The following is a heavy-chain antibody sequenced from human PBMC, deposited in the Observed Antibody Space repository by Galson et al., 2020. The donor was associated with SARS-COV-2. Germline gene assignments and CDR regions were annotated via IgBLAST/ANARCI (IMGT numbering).Heavy chain of an antibody. CDR3: ARCLLPAVKGAFDI. V-gene: IGHV4-4*07. J-gene: IGHJ3*02. CDR1: GDSISNYY. CDR2: INKSSGST. D-gene: IGHD2-2*01. Sequence: TLSLTCTVSGDSISNYYWSWIRQPAGKGLEYIGRINKSSGSTNYNPSLNSRVTMSVDTSKNQFSLKLTSVTAADTAVYYCARCLLPAVKGAFDIWGPGTLVAVSS.